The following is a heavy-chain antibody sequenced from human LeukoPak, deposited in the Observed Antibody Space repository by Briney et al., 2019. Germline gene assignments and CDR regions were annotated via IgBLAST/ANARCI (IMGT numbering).Heavy chain of an antibody. V-gene: IGHV3-33*01. CDR3: ASYDPDSSSWYHFDY. CDR1: GFTFSSYG. D-gene: IGHD6-13*01. CDR2: IWYDGSNK. J-gene: IGHJ4*02. Sequence: GGSLRPSCAASGFTFSSYGMHWVRQAPGKGLEWVAVIWYDGSNKYYADSVKGRFTISRDNSKNTLYLQMNSLRAEDTAVYYCASYDPDSSSWYHFDYWGQGTLVTVSS.